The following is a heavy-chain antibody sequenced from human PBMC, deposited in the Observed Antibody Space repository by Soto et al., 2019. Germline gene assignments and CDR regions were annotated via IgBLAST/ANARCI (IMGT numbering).Heavy chain of an antibody. CDR3: ARDQGYYDSGGYYKP. D-gene: IGHD3-10*01. J-gene: IGHJ5*02. CDR1: GYTFTTYA. V-gene: IGHV1-3*01. Sequence: QVQLVQSGAEVKQPGASVKVSCKASGYTFTTYAIHWVRQAPQQRLEWWGWITAPNGNTKYSQKFQGRVTITRDTPATTAYMEPSSLISEDTAVYYCARDQGYYDSGGYYKPWGQGTLVTVSS. CDR2: ITAPNGNT.